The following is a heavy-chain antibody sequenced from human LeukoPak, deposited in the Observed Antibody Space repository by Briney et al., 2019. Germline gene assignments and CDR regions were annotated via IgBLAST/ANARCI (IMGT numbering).Heavy chain of an antibody. D-gene: IGHD5-18*01. CDR2: IKSNSGGT. CDR3: ARGRIHSWSDAFDI. CDR1: GYTFIGHY. J-gene: IGHJ3*02. V-gene: IGHV1-2*02. Sequence: ASVKVSCKASGYTFIGHYMHWVRQAPGQGLEWRGWIKSNSGGTKYAQKFQCSVMMTRDTSISTAYMELSRLTSDDTAVYYCARGRIHSWSDAFDIWGQGTTVTVSS.